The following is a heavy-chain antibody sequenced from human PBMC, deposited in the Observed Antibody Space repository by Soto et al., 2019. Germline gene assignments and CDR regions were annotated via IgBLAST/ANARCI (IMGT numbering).Heavy chain of an antibody. CDR2: ISGSGGST. D-gene: IGHD6-19*01. J-gene: IGHJ6*02. Sequence: GGSLRLSCAASGFTFSSYAMSWVRQAPGKGLEWVSAISGSGGSTYYADSEKGRFTISRDNSKNTLYLQMNSLRAEDTAVYYCAKDLYSSGWYGYYYYGMDVWGQGTTVTVSS. CDR3: AKDLYSSGWYGYYYYGMDV. CDR1: GFTFSSYA. V-gene: IGHV3-23*01.